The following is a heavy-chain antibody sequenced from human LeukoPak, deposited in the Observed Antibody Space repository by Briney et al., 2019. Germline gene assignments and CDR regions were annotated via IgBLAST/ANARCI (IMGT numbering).Heavy chain of an antibody. CDR2: IYYSGST. D-gene: IGHD3-10*01. Sequence: SETLSLTCTVSGGSISSSSYYWGWLRQPPGKGLEWLGSIYYSGSTYYNPSLKSRVTISGDTSKNQFSLKLSSVTAADTAVYYCARGGGGSWGQGTLVTVSS. V-gene: IGHV4-39*01. J-gene: IGHJ5*02. CDR1: GGSISSSSYY. CDR3: ARGGGGS.